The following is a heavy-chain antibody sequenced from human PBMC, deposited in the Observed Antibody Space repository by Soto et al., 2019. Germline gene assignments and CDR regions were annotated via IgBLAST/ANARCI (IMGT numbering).Heavy chain of an antibody. Sequence: ASVKVSCKASGYTFTSYGISWVRQAPGQGLEWMGWISAYNGNTNYAQKLQGRVTMTTDTSTSTAYMELRSLRSYDTAVYYCAREPPITMVRGRSEFDYWGQGTLVTVSS. V-gene: IGHV1-18*01. CDR2: ISAYNGNT. CDR3: AREPPITMVRGRSEFDY. J-gene: IGHJ4*02. D-gene: IGHD3-10*01. CDR1: GYTFTSYG.